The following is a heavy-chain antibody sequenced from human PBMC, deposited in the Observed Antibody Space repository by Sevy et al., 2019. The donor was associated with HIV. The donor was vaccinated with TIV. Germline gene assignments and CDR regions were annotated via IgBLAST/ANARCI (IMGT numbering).Heavy chain of an antibody. D-gene: IGHD2-21*02. CDR2: IWYDGSNK. CDR1: GFTFSSYG. CDR3: ARDLAYCGGDCYHYYYYYGMVV. J-gene: IGHJ6*02. Sequence: GGSLRLSCAASGFTFSSYGMHWVRQAPGKGLEWVAVIWYDGSNKYYADSVKGRFTISRDNSKNTLYLQMNSLRAEDTALYYCARDLAYCGGDCYHYYYYYGMVVWGQGTTVTVSS. V-gene: IGHV3-33*01.